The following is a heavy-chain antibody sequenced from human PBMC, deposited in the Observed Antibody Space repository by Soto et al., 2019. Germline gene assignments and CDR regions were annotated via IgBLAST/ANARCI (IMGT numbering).Heavy chain of an antibody. Sequence: PGGSLRLSCAASGFTFSDHYMDWVRQAPGKGLEWVGRSRNIPNSYTTQYAASVKGRFTISRDDSKNSLYLQMNNLKTEDTAVYYCARVYPRGYSSWYHFDSWGQGTLVTVSS. CDR3: ARVYPRGYSSWYHFDS. V-gene: IGHV3-72*01. CDR2: SRNIPNSYTT. CDR1: GFTFSDHY. D-gene: IGHD6-13*01. J-gene: IGHJ4*02.